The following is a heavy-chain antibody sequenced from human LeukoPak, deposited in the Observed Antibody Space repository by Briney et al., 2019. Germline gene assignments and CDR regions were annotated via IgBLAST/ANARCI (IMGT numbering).Heavy chain of an antibody. CDR1: GYTFTSYG. Sequence: ASVKVSCKASGYTFTSYGISWVRQAPGQGLEWMGWISAYNGNTNYAQKLQGRVTMTTDTSTSTAYMELRSLRSDDTAVYYCARDHYYYDSSGYYYGSRGSWFDPWGQGTLVTVSS. J-gene: IGHJ5*02. CDR2: ISAYNGNT. V-gene: IGHV1-18*01. D-gene: IGHD3-22*01. CDR3: ARDHYYYDSSGYYYGSRGSWFDP.